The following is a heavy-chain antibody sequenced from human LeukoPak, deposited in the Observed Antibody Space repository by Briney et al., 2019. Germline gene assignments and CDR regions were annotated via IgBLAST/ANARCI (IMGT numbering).Heavy chain of an antibody. CDR1: GGSISSSSYY. CDR2: IYYSGST. Sequence: SETLSLTCTVSGGSISSSSYYWGWIRQPPGKGLEWIGSIYYSGSTYYNPSLKSRVTISVDTSKNQFSLKLSSVAAADTAVYYCARCYDSSGYYVWGQGTLVTVSS. CDR3: ARCYDSSGYYV. D-gene: IGHD3-22*01. J-gene: IGHJ4*02. V-gene: IGHV4-39*07.